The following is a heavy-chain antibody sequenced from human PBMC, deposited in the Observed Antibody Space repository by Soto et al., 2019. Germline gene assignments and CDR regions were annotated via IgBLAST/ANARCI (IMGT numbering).Heavy chain of an antibody. J-gene: IGHJ4*02. CDR2: IYYSGST. CDR1: GGSISSGDYY. D-gene: IGHD3-22*01. Sequence: QVQLQESGPGLVKPSQTLSLTCTVSGGSISSGDYYWSWIRQHPGKGLEWIGYIYYSGSTHYSSSLKSRVTMSTDSSKNQFPLKLTSVTAADTAVYYRARLSSIDSSGYYLDYWGQGTLVTVSS. V-gene: IGHV4-31*03. CDR3: ARLSSIDSSGYYLDY.